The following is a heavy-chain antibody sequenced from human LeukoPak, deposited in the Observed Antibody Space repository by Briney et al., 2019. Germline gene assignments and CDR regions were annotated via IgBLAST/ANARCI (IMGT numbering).Heavy chain of an antibody. J-gene: IGHJ4*02. V-gene: IGHV3-48*04. Sequence: GGSLRLSCAASGFTFSSYAMSWVRQAPGKGLEWVSYISSSGSTIYYADSVKGRFTISRDNAKNSLYLQMNSLRAEDTAVYYCARVEVAGTLKYYFDYWGQGTLVTVSS. CDR3: ARVEVAGTLKYYFDY. CDR1: GFTFSSYA. D-gene: IGHD6-19*01. CDR2: ISSSGSTI.